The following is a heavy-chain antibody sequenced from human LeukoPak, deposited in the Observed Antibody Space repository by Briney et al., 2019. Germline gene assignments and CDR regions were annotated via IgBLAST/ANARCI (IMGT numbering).Heavy chain of an antibody. CDR1: GFTFSSYG. CDR2: IRYDGSNK. J-gene: IGHJ5*02. D-gene: IGHD6-13*01. CDR3: AKVSGSSSWYLFDP. Sequence: GGSLRLSCAASGFTFSSYGMYWVRQAPGKGLEWVAFIRYDGSNKYYADSVKGRFTISRDNSKNTLYLQMNSLRAEDTAVYYCAKVSGSSSWYLFDPWGQGTLVTVSS. V-gene: IGHV3-30*02.